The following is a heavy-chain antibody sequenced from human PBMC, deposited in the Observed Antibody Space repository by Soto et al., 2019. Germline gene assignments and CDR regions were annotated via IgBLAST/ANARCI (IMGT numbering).Heavy chain of an antibody. J-gene: IGHJ6*03. CDR1: GYTFTSYG. V-gene: IGHV1-18*01. CDR2: ISAYNGNT. Sequence: ASVKVSCKASGYTFTSYGISWVRQAPGQGLEWMGWISAYNGNTNYAQKLQGRGTMTTDTSTSTAYMELRSLRSDDTAVYYCARGYCSGGSCPIKTKRYYYYMDVWGKGTTVTVSS. CDR3: ARGYCSGGSCPIKTKRYYYYMDV. D-gene: IGHD2-15*01.